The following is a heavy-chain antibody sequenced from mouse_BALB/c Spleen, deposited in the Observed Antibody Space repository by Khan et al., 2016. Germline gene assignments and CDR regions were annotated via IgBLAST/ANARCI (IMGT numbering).Heavy chain of an antibody. Sequence: EVELVESGGGLVQPGGSRKLSCAASGFTFSSFGMHCVRQAPEKGLEWVAFISSGSSAIYYADTVKGRFTISRDNPKNTMFLQMTNLRSEDTAMYYCGRVDDWGQGTTLTVSS. CDR3: GRVDD. CDR1: GFTFSSFG. CDR2: ISSGSSAI. V-gene: IGHV5-17*02. J-gene: IGHJ2*01.